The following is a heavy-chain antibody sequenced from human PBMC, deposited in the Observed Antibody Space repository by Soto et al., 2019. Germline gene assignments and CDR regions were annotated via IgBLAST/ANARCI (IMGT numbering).Heavy chain of an antibody. CDR1: GYTFADYS. J-gene: IGHJ1*01. D-gene: IGHD3-16*02. CDR3: TRLSRVTFIVN. Sequence: QVQLVQSVAEVKSPGTSVKVSCQTSGYTFADYSIHWVRQAPGQGLEYMGKVDPATGASDSPQKIQGRVSLTSDASTATVYMELNNLRSEDTAIYYCTRLSRVTFIVNWGQVTLVTVSS. V-gene: IGHV1-46*01. CDR2: VDPATGAS.